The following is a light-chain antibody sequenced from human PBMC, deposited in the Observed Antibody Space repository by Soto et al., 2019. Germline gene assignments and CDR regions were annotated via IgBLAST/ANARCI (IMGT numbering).Light chain of an antibody. V-gene: IGKV3-11*01. Sequence: EIVITQSPATLSVSPGERATLSCRASQSVSILLAWYQQKPGQAPRLLIHGATNRATGIPARFSGSGSGTDFTLTISSLEPEDCAGYYCQQRSNWPPLIPFGQGTRLEI. CDR2: GAT. CDR1: QSVSIL. CDR3: QQRSNWPPLIP. J-gene: IGKJ5*01.